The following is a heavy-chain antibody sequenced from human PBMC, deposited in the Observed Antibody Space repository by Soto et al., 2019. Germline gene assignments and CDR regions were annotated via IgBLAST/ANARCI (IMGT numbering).Heavy chain of an antibody. D-gene: IGHD6-19*01. J-gene: IGHJ5*02. V-gene: IGHV1-2*02. CDR1: GYIFSGNY. Sequence: QVQLVQSGAEVRKPGASVKVSCKASGYIFSGNYLHWVRRAPGQGLEWMAWINAKNGATNYAQKFRGRATVTRDTSISTTYRALSGLTSDDTAVYYCARAREDSSGWFDHWGQGTQVTVSP. CDR3: ARAREDSSGWFDH. CDR2: INAKNGAT.